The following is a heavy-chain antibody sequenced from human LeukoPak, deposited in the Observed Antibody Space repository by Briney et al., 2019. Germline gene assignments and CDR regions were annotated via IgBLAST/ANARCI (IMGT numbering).Heavy chain of an antibody. CDR3: VKGTQMIGPVTYFDY. CDR1: GFTFDDYA. Sequence: GGSLRLSCVASGFTFDDYAMYWVRQAPGKGLEWVSGISWNSGSIGYADSVKGRFAISRDNAKNSLYLQMNSLGPEDTALYYCVKGTQMIGPVTYFDYWGQGTLVTVSS. J-gene: IGHJ4*02. D-gene: IGHD3-10*02. CDR2: ISWNSGSI. V-gene: IGHV3-9*01.